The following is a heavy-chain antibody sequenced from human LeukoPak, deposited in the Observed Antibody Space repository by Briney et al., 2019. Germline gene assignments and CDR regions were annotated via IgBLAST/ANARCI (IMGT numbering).Heavy chain of an antibody. V-gene: IGHV3-21*01. Sequence: GGSLRLSCVASGFTFSNYWMNWVRQAPGKGLEWVSSISSSSSYIYYADSVKGRFTISRDNAKNSLYLQMNSLRAEDTAVYYCAREGYCSSTSCPMNAFDIWGQGTMVTVSS. CDR2: ISSSSSYI. CDR3: AREGYCSSTSCPMNAFDI. D-gene: IGHD2-2*01. J-gene: IGHJ3*02. CDR1: GFTFSNYW.